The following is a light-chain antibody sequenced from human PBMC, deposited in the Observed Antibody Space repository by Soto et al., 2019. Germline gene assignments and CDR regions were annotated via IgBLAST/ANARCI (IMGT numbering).Light chain of an antibody. CDR3: QQRSNWPPT. Sequence: EIVLTQSPAAVSVSPGERATLSCRASQSVSSYLAWYQHKPGQAPRLLIYDASNRATGIPARLSGSGSGTDFTLTISSLEPEDFAVYYCQQRSNWPPTFGQGTRLEIK. V-gene: IGKV3-11*01. CDR2: DAS. J-gene: IGKJ5*01. CDR1: QSVSSY.